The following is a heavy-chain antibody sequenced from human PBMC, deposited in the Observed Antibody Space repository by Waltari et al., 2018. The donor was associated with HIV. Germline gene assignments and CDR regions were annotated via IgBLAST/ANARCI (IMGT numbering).Heavy chain of an antibody. CDR3: TTEGLYCSGGTCYSRFDP. CDR2: FDPEQGKT. D-gene: IGHD2-15*01. CDR1: GYTLSELS. V-gene: IGHV1-24*01. Sequence: QVPLVQSGAEVKKPGASVKVSCKVSGYTLSELSMHWVRQAPGKGLEWMGGFDPEQGKTIYAQSFQGRVTMTEDAATDTAYMELSSLRSEDTAVYYCTTEGLYCSGGTCYSRFDPWGQGTLVTGSS. J-gene: IGHJ5*02.